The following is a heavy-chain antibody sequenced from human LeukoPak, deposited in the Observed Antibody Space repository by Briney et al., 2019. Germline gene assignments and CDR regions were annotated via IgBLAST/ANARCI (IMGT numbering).Heavy chain of an antibody. Sequence: AGGSLRLSCAASGFTVSSDYMTWVRQAPGKGLEWVSFVYSGGSTYYEDSVKGRFTISRDSSKNTLFLQMNSLRVGDTAVYYCARAGYYDSSGFYAPDAFDTWGQGTVVTVSS. V-gene: IGHV3-53*01. CDR1: GFTVSSDY. J-gene: IGHJ3*02. D-gene: IGHD3-22*01. CDR2: VYSGGST. CDR3: ARAGYYDSSGFYAPDAFDT.